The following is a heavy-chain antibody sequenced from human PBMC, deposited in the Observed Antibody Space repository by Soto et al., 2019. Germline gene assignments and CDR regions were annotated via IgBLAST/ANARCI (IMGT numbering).Heavy chain of an antibody. CDR2: VNPNNGDT. J-gene: IGHJ4*02. D-gene: IGHD3-10*01. CDR1: GYTFSNYD. V-gene: IGHV1-8*01. CDR3: AKVSRKGSAIDFDY. Sequence: QVQLVQSGAELKKPGALVKFSCKASGYTFSNYDMNWVRQATGQGPEWIGWVNPNNGDTGYAQKFQGRVTLTTDISTTTAYMELTSLRSEDTAIYYCAKVSRKGSAIDFDYWGQGTLITVSS.